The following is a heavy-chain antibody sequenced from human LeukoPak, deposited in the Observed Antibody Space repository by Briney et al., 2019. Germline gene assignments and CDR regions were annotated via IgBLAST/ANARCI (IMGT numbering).Heavy chain of an antibody. CDR1: GGSISSYY. D-gene: IGHD6-6*01. CDR3: ARSYSSSSPFDY. V-gene: IGHV4-4*07. J-gene: IGHJ4*02. CDR2: IYTSGST. Sequence: SETLSLTCTVSGGSISSYYWSWIRQPTGKGLEWIGRIYTSGSTNYNPSLKSRVTMSVDTSKNQFSLKLSPVTAADTAVYYCARSYSSSSPFDYWGQGTLVTVSS.